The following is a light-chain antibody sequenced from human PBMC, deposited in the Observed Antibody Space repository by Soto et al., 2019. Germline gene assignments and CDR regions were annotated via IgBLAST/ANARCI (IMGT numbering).Light chain of an antibody. CDR3: QQYHSYWT. V-gene: IGKV1-5*03. CDR1: QSISTG. CDR2: KAP. Sequence: DIQMTQSPSTLSASVGDRVTITCRASQSISTGLASYQQKPGKVPKLLIYKAPRLQSGIPSRFSGSGSGTELTLTVSSLQPDDFATYYCQQYHSYWTFGQGTKVEIK. J-gene: IGKJ1*01.